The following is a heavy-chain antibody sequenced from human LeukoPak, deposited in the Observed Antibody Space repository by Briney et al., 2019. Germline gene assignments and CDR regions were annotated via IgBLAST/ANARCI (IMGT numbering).Heavy chain of an antibody. V-gene: IGHV3-30*02. J-gene: IGHJ6*03. Sequence: GGSLRLSCAASGFTFGIYGMHWVRQAAGKGLEWVAFIRYDGSNKYYADSVKGRFTISRDNVKNSLYLQMNSLRAEDTALYYCARAPGVRYYYYMDVWGKGTTVTVSS. CDR2: IRYDGSNK. CDR1: GFTFGIYG. CDR3: ARAPGVRYYYYMDV. D-gene: IGHD2-8*01.